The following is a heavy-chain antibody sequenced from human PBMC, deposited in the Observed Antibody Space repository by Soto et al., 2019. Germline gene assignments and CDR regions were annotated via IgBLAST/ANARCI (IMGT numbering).Heavy chain of an antibody. D-gene: IGHD1-1*01. V-gene: IGHV3-66*01. CDR3: ARYGRAPGSSCY. CDR1: GFTVSSKY. J-gene: IGHJ4*02. Sequence: RVSPGLSFEASGFTVSSKYMSWVRQAPGKGLEWVSVIYSGGATYYADSVKGRFTISRHNSKNTLYLQMNSLRAEDTAVYYCARYGRAPGSSCYWGQGPRGTVSS. CDR2: IYSGGAT.